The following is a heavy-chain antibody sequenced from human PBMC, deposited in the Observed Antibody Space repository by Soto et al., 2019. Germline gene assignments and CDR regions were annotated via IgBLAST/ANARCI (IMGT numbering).Heavy chain of an antibody. Sequence: GGSLRLSCAASGFTFSRYAIHWVRRAPGKGLEWVAVISRDGTNKYYVDSVKGRFTISRDNSRNTLYLQMNSLRHEDAAVYYCARSRSGAVADSFDFWGQGTLVTVPQ. CDR1: GFTFSRYA. D-gene: IGHD3-10*01. J-gene: IGHJ4*02. CDR3: ARSRSGAVADSFDF. V-gene: IGHV3-30*04. CDR2: ISRDGTNK.